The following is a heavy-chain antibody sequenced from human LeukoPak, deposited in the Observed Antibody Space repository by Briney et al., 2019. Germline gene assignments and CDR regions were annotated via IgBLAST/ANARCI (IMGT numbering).Heavy chain of an antibody. V-gene: IGHV1-46*01. CDR2: INPSGGST. J-gene: IGHJ4*02. D-gene: IGHD1-26*01. CDR1: GYTFTSYY. CDR3: ATNYQRELPGY. Sequence: ASVKVSCKASGYTFTSYYMHWVRQAPGQGLEWMGIINPSGGSTSYAQKFQGRVTMTEDTSTDTGYMELSSLNSEDTAVYYCATNYQRELPGYWGQGTLVTVSS.